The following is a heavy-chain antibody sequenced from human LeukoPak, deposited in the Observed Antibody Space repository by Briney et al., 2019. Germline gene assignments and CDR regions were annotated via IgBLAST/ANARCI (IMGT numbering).Heavy chain of an antibody. CDR2: IGWDDDT. CDR3: ARDYDYDSSCYCPGYFQH. D-gene: IGHD3-22*01. CDR1: GFSLSTSGRC. Sequence: SGPTLVNPTQTLTLACTFSGFSLSTSGRCVSWIRQPPGKALEWLARIGWDDDTYYSTSLKTRVTISKDTSKNQVVLTMTNMDPVDTATYYCARDYDYDSSCYCPGYFQHWGQGTLVTVSS. V-gene: IGHV2-70*11. J-gene: IGHJ1*01.